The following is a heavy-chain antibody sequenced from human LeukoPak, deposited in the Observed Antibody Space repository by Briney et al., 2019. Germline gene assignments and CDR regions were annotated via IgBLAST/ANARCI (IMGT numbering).Heavy chain of an antibody. CDR2: IKQDGSEK. CDR1: GFTFSSYW. V-gene: IGHV3-7*01. J-gene: IGHJ4*02. CDR3: ARDQYYYGSGSPWVY. D-gene: IGHD3-10*01. Sequence: GGSLRLSCAASGFTFSSYWMSWVRQAPGKGLERVANIKQDGSEKYYVDPVKGRFTISRDNAKNSLYLQMNSLRAEETAVYYCARDQYYYGSGSPWVYWGQGTLVTVSS.